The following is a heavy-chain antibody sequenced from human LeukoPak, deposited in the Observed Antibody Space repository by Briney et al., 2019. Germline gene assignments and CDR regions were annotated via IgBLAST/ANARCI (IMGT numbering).Heavy chain of an antibody. CDR1: GGSISSGSYY. CDR2: IYTSGST. CDR3: ARDRPPNPAVY. J-gene: IGHJ4*02. V-gene: IGHV4-61*02. Sequence: SETLSLTCTVSGGSISSGSYYWSWIRQPAGKGLEWIGRIYTSGSTNYNPSLKSRVTISVDTSKNQFSLKLSSVTAADTAVYYGARDRPPNPAVYWGQGTLGTVSS.